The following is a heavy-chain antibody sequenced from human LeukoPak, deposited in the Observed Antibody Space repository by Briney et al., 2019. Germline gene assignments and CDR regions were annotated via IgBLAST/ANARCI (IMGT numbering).Heavy chain of an antibody. J-gene: IGHJ5*02. CDR3: ARISGTTSRIDP. V-gene: IGHV4-38-2*01. CDR1: GGSFSGYY. Sequence: SETLSLTCAVYGGSFSGYYWGWIRQPPGKGLEWIGSIYHSGSTYYNPSLKSRVTISVDTSKNQFSVKLSSVTAADTAVYYCARISGTTSRIDPWGQGTLVTVSS. CDR2: IYHSGST. D-gene: IGHD1-20*01.